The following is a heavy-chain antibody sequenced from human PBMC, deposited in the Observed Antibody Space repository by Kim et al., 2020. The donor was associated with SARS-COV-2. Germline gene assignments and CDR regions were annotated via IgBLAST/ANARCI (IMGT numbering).Heavy chain of an antibody. CDR3: ARERYQLLWGDAINWFDP. CDR1: GFTFSSYS. CDR2: ISSSSSYI. V-gene: IGHV3-21*01. D-gene: IGHD2-2*01. J-gene: IGHJ5*02. Sequence: GGSLRLSCAASGFTFSSYSMNWVRQAPGKGLEWVSSISSSSSYIYYADSVKGRFTISRDNAKNSLYLQMNSLRAEDTAVYYCARERYQLLWGDAINWFDPWGQGTLVTVSS.